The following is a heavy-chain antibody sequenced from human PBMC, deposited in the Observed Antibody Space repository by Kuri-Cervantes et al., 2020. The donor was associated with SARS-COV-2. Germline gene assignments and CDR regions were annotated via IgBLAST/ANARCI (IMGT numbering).Heavy chain of an antibody. V-gene: IGHV4-4*07. CDR2: IYSSGSA. CDR1: GGSISSYY. Sequence: ESLKISCTVSGGSISSYYWSWIRQPAGKGLEWIGRIYSSGSANYNPSLKSRVTMSVDSSKNQFSLKLSSVTAADTAVYYCARATSRPTIAAAGYFGSCGQGILVTVSS. J-gene: IGHJ4*02. D-gene: IGHD6-25*01. CDR3: ARATSRPTIAAAGYFGS.